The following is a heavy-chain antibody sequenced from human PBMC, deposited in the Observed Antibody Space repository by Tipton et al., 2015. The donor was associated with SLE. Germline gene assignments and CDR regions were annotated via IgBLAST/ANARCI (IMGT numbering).Heavy chain of an antibody. D-gene: IGHD2-2*01. CDR1: GFTFSSYA. CDR3: ARAQYCSTTSCLDY. CDR2: ISYDGSNK. Sequence: SLRLSCAASGFTFSSYAMHWVRQAPGKGLEWAALISYDGSNKYYADSVKGRFTISRDNSKNTLYLQMNSLRAEDTAVYYCARAQYCSTTSCLDYWGQGTLVTVSS. V-gene: IGHV3-30*04. J-gene: IGHJ4*02.